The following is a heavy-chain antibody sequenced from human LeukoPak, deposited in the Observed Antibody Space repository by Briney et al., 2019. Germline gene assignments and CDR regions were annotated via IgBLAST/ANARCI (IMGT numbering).Heavy chain of an antibody. CDR3: ARDEGSGYSYGGLSSRFDP. D-gene: IGHD5-18*01. J-gene: IGHJ5*02. CDR2: FDPEDGET. V-gene: IGHV1-24*01. CDR1: GYTLTELS. Sequence: ASVKVSCKVSGYTLTELSMHWVRQAPGKGLEWMGGFDPEDGETIYAQKFQGRVTMTTDTSTSTAYMELRSLKFDDTAVYYCARDEGSGYSYGGLSSRFDPWGQGTLVTVSS.